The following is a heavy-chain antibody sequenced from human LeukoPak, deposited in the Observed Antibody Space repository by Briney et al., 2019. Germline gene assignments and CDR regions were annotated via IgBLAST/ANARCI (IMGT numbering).Heavy chain of an antibody. CDR3: ARDLTGYSGTYSDY. CDR1: GFAFGTHW. D-gene: IGHD1-26*01. V-gene: IGHV3-23*01. J-gene: IGHJ4*02. Sequence: GGSLRLSCAASGFAFGTHWMNWVRQAPGKGLQWVSSLSGSGGSAYYADSVKGRFTISRDNSKNTLFLQMNSLRAEDTAVYYCARDLTGYSGTYSDYWGQGTLVTVSS. CDR2: LSGSGGSA.